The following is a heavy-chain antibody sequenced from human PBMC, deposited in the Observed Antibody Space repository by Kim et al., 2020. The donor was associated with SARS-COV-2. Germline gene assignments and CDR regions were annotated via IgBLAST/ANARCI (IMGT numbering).Heavy chain of an antibody. D-gene: IGHD3-9*01. Sequence: ASVKVSCKASGYTFTSYYMHWVRQAPGQGLEWMGIINPSGGSTSYAQKFQGRVTMTRDTSTSTVYMELSSLRSEDTAVYYCARSYDILTGYSMDAFDIWGQGTMVTVSS. V-gene: IGHV1-46*01. CDR2: INPSGGST. CDR1: GYTFTSYY. CDR3: ARSYDILTGYSMDAFDI. J-gene: IGHJ3*02.